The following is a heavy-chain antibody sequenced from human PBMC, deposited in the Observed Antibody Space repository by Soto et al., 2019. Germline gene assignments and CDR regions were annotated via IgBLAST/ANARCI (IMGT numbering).Heavy chain of an antibody. J-gene: IGHJ5*02. CDR1: GFSLSNAGMG. CDR3: AQTEDGGRSRTPAGWFDA. CDR2: IFSNDER. V-gene: IGHV2-26*01. Sequence: QVTLKESGPVLVKHTETLTLTCTVSGFSLSNAGMGVSWIRQPPGKALEWLAHIFSNDERRFSTSLKNRLTISKDTFNSQVVLSMTNMDPVDTATYYCAQTEDGGRSRTPAGWFDAWGQGTLVTVSS. D-gene: IGHD1-26*01.